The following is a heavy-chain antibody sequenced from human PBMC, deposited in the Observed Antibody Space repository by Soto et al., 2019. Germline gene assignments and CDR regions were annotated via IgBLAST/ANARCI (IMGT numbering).Heavy chain of an antibody. J-gene: IGHJ4*02. CDR1: GGTFSSYT. CDR2: IIPILGIA. V-gene: IGHV1-69*02. D-gene: IGHD1-26*01. Sequence: QVQLVQSGAEVKKPGSSVKVSCKASGGTFSSYTISWVRQAPGQGLEWMGRIIPILGIANYAQKFQGRVTITADKSTSTAYMELSSLRSEDTAVYYCARATPRTLGYFDYWGQGTLVTVSS. CDR3: ARATPRTLGYFDY.